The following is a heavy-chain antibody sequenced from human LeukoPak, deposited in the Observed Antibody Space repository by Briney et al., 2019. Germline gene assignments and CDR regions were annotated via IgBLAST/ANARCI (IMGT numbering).Heavy chain of an antibody. D-gene: IGHD5-12*01. Sequence: GRSLSLSCAASGFTLSTYWIHWVRQAPGKGLVWVSRIKSDGSSTSYADSVKGRFTISRDNAKRTLYLQMNSLRAEDTAVYYCARGTGYGVFDIWGQGTTVTVSS. V-gene: IGHV3-74*01. CDR3: ARGTGYGVFDI. CDR2: IKSDGSST. CDR1: GFTLSTYW. J-gene: IGHJ3*02.